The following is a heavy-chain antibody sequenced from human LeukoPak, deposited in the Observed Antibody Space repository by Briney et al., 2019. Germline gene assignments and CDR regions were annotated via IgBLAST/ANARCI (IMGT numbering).Heavy chain of an antibody. CDR1: GFTFSSYS. CDR3: ARPSAAGPYFDY. D-gene: IGHD6-13*01. CDR2: INTDGRST. J-gene: IGHJ4*02. Sequence: GGSLRLSCAASGFTFSSYSMNWVRQAPGKGLVWVSHINTDGRSTGHADSVKGRFTISRDNAKNTLYLQMNSLRAEDTAVYYCARPSAAGPYFDYWGQETLVTVSS. V-gene: IGHV3-74*01.